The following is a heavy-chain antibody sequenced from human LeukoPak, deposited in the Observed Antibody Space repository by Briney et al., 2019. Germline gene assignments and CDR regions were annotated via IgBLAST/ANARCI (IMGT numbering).Heavy chain of an antibody. Sequence: GSLRLSCAASGFSFSDHAMHWVRQAPGKGLEWVAVMWYDGSDKYYADSVKGRFTVSRDNSNNTLYLQMNSLRGEDTGVYYCAKDPNNYGGNSDYFDYWGQGTLVTVSS. V-gene: IGHV3-33*06. D-gene: IGHD4-23*01. CDR3: AKDPNNYGGNSDYFDY. CDR1: GFSFSDHA. J-gene: IGHJ4*02. CDR2: MWYDGSDK.